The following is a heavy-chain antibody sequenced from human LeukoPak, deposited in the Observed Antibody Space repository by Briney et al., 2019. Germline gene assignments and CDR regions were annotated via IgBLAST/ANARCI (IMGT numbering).Heavy chain of an antibody. CDR1: GYTFTGYY. V-gene: IGHV1-2*02. J-gene: IGHJ4*02. CDR3: ARALYSSSWFDY. CDR2: INPNSGGT. Sequence: GASVKVSCKASGYTFTGYYMHWVRQAPGQGLEWMGWINPNSGGTNYAQKFQGRVTMARDTSISTAYMELSRLRSDDTAVYYCARALYSSSWFDYWGQGTLVTVPS. D-gene: IGHD6-13*01.